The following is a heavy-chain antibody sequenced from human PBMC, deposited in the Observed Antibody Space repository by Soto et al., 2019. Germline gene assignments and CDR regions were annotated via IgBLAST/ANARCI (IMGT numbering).Heavy chain of an antibody. V-gene: IGHV3-30-3*01. CDR2: ISYDGSNK. CDR3: ARVFSSSWYGHYYYGMDV. D-gene: IGHD6-13*01. J-gene: IGHJ6*02. CDR1: GFTFSSYA. Sequence: QVQLVESGGGVVQPGRSPRLSCAASGFTFSSYAMHWVRQAPGKGLEWVAVISYDGSNKYYADSVKGRFTISRDNSKNTLYLQMNSLRAEDTAVYYCARVFSSSWYGHYYYGMDVWGQGTTVTVSS.